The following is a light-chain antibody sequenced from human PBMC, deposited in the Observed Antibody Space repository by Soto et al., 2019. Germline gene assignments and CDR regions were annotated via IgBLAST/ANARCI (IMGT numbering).Light chain of an antibody. CDR1: RSVSSSY. CDR2: GAS. V-gene: IGKV3-20*01. CDR3: QHYGSSPPYT. J-gene: IGKJ2*01. Sequence: IVLTQSPDTLSLSPGERATLYCRASRSVSSSYLAWYQHKAGQAPRLLISGASNRATDIPDRFSGSESGTDFTLTISRLEPEDFAVYCCQHYGSSPPYTFGKGTKVDIK.